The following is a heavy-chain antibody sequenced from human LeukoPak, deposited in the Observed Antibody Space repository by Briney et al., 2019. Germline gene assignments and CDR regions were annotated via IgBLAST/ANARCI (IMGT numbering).Heavy chain of an antibody. Sequence: GGSLRLTCAASGFTFSSYAMSWVRQAPGKGLEWVSAISGSGGSTYYADSVKGRFTISRDNSKNTLYLQMNSLRAEDTAVYYCAKVLSSYYYDSSGYYGSFDYWGQGTLVTVSS. D-gene: IGHD3-22*01. V-gene: IGHV3-23*01. CDR2: ISGSGGST. J-gene: IGHJ4*02. CDR1: GFTFSSYA. CDR3: AKVLSSYYYDSSGYYGSFDY.